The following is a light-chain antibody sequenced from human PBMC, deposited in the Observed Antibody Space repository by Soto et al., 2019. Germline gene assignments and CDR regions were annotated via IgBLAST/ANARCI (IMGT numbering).Light chain of an antibody. CDR1: QSVSSY. J-gene: IGKJ4*01. Sequence: EIVLTQSPATLSLSPGERTTLSCRASQSVSSYLAWYQQKPGQAPRLLTYDASNRATGIPARFSGSGSGTDFTLTISSLEPEDFAVYYCQQRSNWPPLTFGGGTKVEIK. V-gene: IGKV3-11*01. CDR3: QQRSNWPPLT. CDR2: DAS.